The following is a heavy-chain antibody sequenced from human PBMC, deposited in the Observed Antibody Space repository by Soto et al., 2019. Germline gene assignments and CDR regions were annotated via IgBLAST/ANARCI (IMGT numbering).Heavy chain of an antibody. J-gene: IGHJ6*02. V-gene: IGHV1-69*02. CDR2: IIPILDIP. Sequence: QVQLVQSGAEVKKPGSSVKVSCKASGGTFSRYTFTWVRQAPGQGLEWMGRIIPILDIPNYAQNFQGRVTITAEKATSTAYIGLSSLTSDDTAVYYCASHFTGVLVLGTSPPGGDNYGWDVWGQGTTVTVSS. CDR3: ASHFTGVLVLGTSPPGGDNYGWDV. CDR1: GGTFSRYT. D-gene: IGHD2-8*02.